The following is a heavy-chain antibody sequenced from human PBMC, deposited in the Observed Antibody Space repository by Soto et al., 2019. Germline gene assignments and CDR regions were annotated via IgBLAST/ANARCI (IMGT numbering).Heavy chain of an antibody. CDR3: AREGIDCSGGSCYSTPINY. Sequence: QVQLQESGPGLVKPSQTLSLTCTVSGGSISSGGYYWSWIRQHPGKGLEWIGYIYYSGSTYYNPSLKSRVTQSVDTSKNQFSLKLSSVTAADTAVYYCAREGIDCSGGSCYSTPINYWGQGTLVTVSS. D-gene: IGHD2-15*01. J-gene: IGHJ4*02. CDR2: IYYSGST. V-gene: IGHV4-31*03. CDR1: GGSISSGGYY.